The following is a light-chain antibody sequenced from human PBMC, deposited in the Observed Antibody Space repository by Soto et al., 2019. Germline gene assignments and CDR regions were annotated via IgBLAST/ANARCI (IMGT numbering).Light chain of an antibody. Sequence: QSVLTQPASVSGSPGQSITISCTGTSSDVGGYNYVSWYQQHPGKAPKLMIYDVSNRPSGVSNRFSGPKSGNTASLTISGLQAEDEADYYCSSYTSSITYVFGTGTKVTVL. V-gene: IGLV2-14*01. CDR3: SSYTSSITYV. CDR1: SSDVGGYNY. J-gene: IGLJ1*01. CDR2: DVS.